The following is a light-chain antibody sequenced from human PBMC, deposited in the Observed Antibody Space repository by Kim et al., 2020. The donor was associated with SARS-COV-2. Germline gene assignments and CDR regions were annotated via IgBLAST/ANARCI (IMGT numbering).Light chain of an antibody. V-gene: IGKV1-5*01. CDR2: EAS. J-gene: IGKJ1*01. CDR3: QQYKTLPWT. CDR1: QSVSDW. Sequence: APIGDTVTIACRASQSVSDWLVWFQQKPGKAPKLLIYEASSLESGVPARFSGRGSGTEFTLTISSLQPDDCASYYCQQYKTLPWTFGQGTKVDIK.